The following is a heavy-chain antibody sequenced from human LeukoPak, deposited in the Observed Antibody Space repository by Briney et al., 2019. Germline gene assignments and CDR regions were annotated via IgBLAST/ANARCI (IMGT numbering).Heavy chain of an antibody. V-gene: IGHV3-33*01. Sequence: GRSLRLSCAASGFTFSSYGMHWVRQAPGKGLEWVAVIWYDGSNKYYADSVKGRFTISRDNSKNTLYLQMNSLRAEDTAVYYCARGAYCSSTSCYEGPYYYYGMDVWGQGTTVTVSS. CDR2: IWYDGSNK. J-gene: IGHJ6*02. D-gene: IGHD2-2*01. CDR1: GFTFSSYG. CDR3: ARGAYCSSTSCYEGPYYYYGMDV.